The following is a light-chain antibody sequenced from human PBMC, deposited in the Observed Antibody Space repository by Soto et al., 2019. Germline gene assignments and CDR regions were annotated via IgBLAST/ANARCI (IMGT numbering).Light chain of an antibody. CDR3: QQSNDWPWT. CDR2: SAS. CDR1: QSISSN. J-gene: IGKJ1*01. V-gene: IGKV3-15*01. Sequence: EIVMTQSPVTLSVSPGERATLSCRASQSISSNVTWYQQKPGLAPRLLLYSASKRATTVPARFSGSGSGTDFTLTISSLQSEDFAVYYCQQSNDWPWTLGQGTKV.